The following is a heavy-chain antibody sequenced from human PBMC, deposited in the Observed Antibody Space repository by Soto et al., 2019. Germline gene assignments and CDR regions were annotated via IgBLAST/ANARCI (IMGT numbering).Heavy chain of an antibody. Sequence: SETLSLTCTVSGGSISSYYWSWIRQPPGKGLEWIGYIYYSGSTNYNPSLKSRVTISVDTSKNQFSLKMSSVTAADTAVYYCARQSIAAAGMAAFDIWGQGTMVTVSS. V-gene: IGHV4-59*08. CDR2: IYYSGST. CDR1: GGSISSYY. J-gene: IGHJ3*02. D-gene: IGHD6-13*01. CDR3: ARQSIAAAGMAAFDI.